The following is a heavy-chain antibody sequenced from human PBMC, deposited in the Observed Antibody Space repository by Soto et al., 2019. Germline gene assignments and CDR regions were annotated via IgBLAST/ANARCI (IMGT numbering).Heavy chain of an antibody. J-gene: IGHJ4*02. CDR3: TRDGTYQLLLTY. CDR1: GFTFGDYA. CDR2: IRSKAYGGTT. V-gene: IGHV3-49*03. D-gene: IGHD2-2*01. Sequence: EVQLVESGGGLVQPGRSLRLSCTASGFTFGDYAMSWFRQAPGKGLEWVGFIRSKAYGGTTEYAASVKGRFTISRDDSTSIAYLQMNSLNTEDTAVYYCTRDGTYQLLLTYWGQGPLVTVSS.